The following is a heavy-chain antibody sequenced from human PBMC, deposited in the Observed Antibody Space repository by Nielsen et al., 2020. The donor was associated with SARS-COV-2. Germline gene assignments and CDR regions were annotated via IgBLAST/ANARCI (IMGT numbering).Heavy chain of an antibody. V-gene: IGHV3-9*01. J-gene: IGHJ3*01. CDR1: GFTFDDYA. CDR2: ISWNSGSI. CDR3: ARDWSRAFDV. Sequence: SLKISYAASGFTFDDYAMHWVRQAPGKGLEWVSGISWNSGSIGYADSVKGRFTISRDNAKNSMSLQMNSLRVEDTAVYYCARDWSRAFDVWGQGTMVTVSS.